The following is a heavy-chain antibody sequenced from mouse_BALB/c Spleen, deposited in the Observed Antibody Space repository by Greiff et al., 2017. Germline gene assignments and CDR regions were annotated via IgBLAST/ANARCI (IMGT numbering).Heavy chain of an antibody. CDR2: ISSGGST. D-gene: IGHD2-4*01. CDR3: ARGVYYDGFAY. J-gene: IGHJ3*01. CDR1: GFPFRCHA. V-gene: IGHV5-6-5*01. Sequence: VESGGGFVKPGGSLELFLAASGFPFRCHALSWVRQTPEKRLEWVASISSGGSTYYPDSVKGRFTISRDNARNILYLQMSSLRSEDTAMYYCARGVYYDGFAYWGQGTLVTVSA.